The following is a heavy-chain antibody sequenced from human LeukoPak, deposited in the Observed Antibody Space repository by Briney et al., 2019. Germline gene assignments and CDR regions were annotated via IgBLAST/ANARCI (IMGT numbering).Heavy chain of an antibody. D-gene: IGHD3-22*01. CDR2: ISGSGGGT. Sequence: GGSLRLSCAASGFTFSSYAMSWVCQAPGKGLEWVSAISGSGGGTYCADSVKGRFTISRDNSKNTLYLQMNSLRAEDTAVYYCAKDPILYYYDGSGDAFDIWGQGTMVTVSS. J-gene: IGHJ3*02. CDR1: GFTFSSYA. V-gene: IGHV3-23*01. CDR3: AKDPILYYYDGSGDAFDI.